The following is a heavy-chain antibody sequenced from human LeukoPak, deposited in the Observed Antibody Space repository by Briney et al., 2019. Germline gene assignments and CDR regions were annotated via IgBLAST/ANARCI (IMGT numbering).Heavy chain of an antibody. V-gene: IGHV4-34*01. Sequence: SETLSLTCAVYVGSFSGYYWSWIRQPPGKGLEWIGEINHSGSTNYNPSLKSRVTISVDTSKNQFSLKLSSVTAADTAVYYCAREELDSSGYYRYYYFDYWGQGTLVTVSS. J-gene: IGHJ4*02. CDR3: AREELDSSGYYRYYYFDY. CDR1: VGSFSGYY. CDR2: INHSGST. D-gene: IGHD3-22*01.